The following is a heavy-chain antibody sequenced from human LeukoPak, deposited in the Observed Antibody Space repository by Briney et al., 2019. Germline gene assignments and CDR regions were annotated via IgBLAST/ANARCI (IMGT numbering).Heavy chain of an antibody. CDR2: ISGSGGST. J-gene: IGHJ6*02. CDR3: AKRITVAGYYYYGMDV. Sequence: PGRSLRLSCAASGFTFSSYAMSWVRQAPGKGLEWVSAISGSGGSTYYADSVKGRFTISRDNSKNTLYLQMNSLRAEDTAVYYCAKRITVAGYYYYGMDVWGQGTTVTVSS. V-gene: IGHV3-23*01. CDR1: GFTFSSYA. D-gene: IGHD6-19*01.